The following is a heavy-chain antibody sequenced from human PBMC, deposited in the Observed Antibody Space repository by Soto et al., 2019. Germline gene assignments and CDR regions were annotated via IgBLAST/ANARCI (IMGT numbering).Heavy chain of an antibody. J-gene: IGHJ3*02. Sequence: QVQLVESGGGVVQPGRSLRLSCVASGFTFSSYAMHWVRQAPGKGLEWVAVIWYDGSNKYYADSVKGRLTISRDNSKNTLYLQMNSLRAEDTAVYYCAKQAVVAAFHIWGLGTMVTVSS. V-gene: IGHV3-30*18. CDR1: GFTFSSYA. CDR2: IWYDGSNK. CDR3: AKQAVVAAFHI. D-gene: IGHD2-2*01.